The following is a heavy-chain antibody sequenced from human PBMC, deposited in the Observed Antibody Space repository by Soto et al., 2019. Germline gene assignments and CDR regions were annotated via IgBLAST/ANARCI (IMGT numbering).Heavy chain of an antibody. CDR2: ISGSGGST. CDR1: GFTFSSYA. J-gene: IGHJ4*02. D-gene: IGHD6-19*01. V-gene: IGHV3-23*01. CDR3: ANDPDHNSGWYWDDY. Sequence: GGSLRLSCAASGFTFSSYAMSWVRQAPGKGLEWVSAISGSGGSTYYADSVKGRFTISRDNSKNTLYLQMNSLRAEDTAVYYCANDPDHNSGWYWDDYWGQGTLVTVSS.